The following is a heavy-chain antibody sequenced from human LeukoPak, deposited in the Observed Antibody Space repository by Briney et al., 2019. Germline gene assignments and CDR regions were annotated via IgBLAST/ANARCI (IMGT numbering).Heavy chain of an antibody. V-gene: IGHV3-7*01. CDR1: GGSISSYY. J-gene: IGHJ6*03. Sequence: ETLSLTCTVSGGSISSYYWSWIRQPPGKGLEWVANIKQDGSEKYYVDSVKGRFTISRDNAKNSLYLQMNSLRADDTAVYYCARYYQYYYMDVWGKGTTVTVSS. CDR3: ARYYQYYYMDV. CDR2: IKQDGSEK.